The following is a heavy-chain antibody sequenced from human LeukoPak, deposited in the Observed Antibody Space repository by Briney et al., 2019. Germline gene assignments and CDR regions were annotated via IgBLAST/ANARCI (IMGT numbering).Heavy chain of an antibody. CDR3: ARVRGSGSYSDY. CDR1: GGSISSYH. D-gene: IGHD3-10*01. J-gene: IGHJ4*02. V-gene: IGHV4-59*01. Sequence: SETLSLTCTVSGGSISSYHWSWIRQTPGKGLEWIGYIYYSGSTNYNPSLKSRVTISVDTSKNQFSLKLSSVTAADTAVYYCARVRGSGSYSDYWGQGTLVTVSS. CDR2: IYYSGST.